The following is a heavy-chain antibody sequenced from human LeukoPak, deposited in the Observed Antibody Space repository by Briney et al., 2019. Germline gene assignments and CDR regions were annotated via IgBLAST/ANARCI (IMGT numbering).Heavy chain of an antibody. Sequence: SQTLSLTCAISGDSVSSNSAAWNWIRQSPSRGLEWLGRTYYRSKWYNDYAISVKSRITINPDTSKNQFSLQLNSVTPEDTAVYYCARAPIDVNNWNYYYYYYYLDVWGQGTMVTVSS. CDR2: TYYRSKWYN. CDR1: GDSVSSNSAA. V-gene: IGHV6-1*01. CDR3: ARAPIDVNNWNYYYYYYYLDV. D-gene: IGHD1-7*01. J-gene: IGHJ6*03.